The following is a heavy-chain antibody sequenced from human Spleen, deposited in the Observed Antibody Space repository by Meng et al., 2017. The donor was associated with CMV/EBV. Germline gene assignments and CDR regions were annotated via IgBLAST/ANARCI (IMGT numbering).Heavy chain of an antibody. J-gene: IGHJ4*02. Sequence: KVACKASGYTFTGYAMNWVRQAPGQGLEWMGWINTNTGNPTYAQGFTGRFVFSLDTSVSTAYLQITSLKAEDTAVYYCASVSGEGGYWGQGTLVTVSS. D-gene: IGHD1-26*01. CDR1: GYTFTGYA. CDR2: INTNTGNP. CDR3: ASVSGEGGY. V-gene: IGHV7-4-1*02.